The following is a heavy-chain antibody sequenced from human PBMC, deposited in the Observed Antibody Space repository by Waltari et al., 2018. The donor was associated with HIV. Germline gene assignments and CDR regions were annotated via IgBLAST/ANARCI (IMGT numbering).Heavy chain of an antibody. CDR2: INADNGNT. D-gene: IGHD3-22*01. CDR3: VREKKGIGVYYAMDV. J-gene: IGHJ6*02. CDR1: GYTFSTFA. Sequence: QVQLVQSGAEVKKPGASVKVSCKASGYTFSTFAMHWVRQAPGQRLEWMGWINADNGNTKYSQNFQDRVTMTRDTAASTAYMELSSLRSEDTALYYCVREKKGIGVYYAMDVWGQGTAVTVSS. V-gene: IGHV1-3*01.